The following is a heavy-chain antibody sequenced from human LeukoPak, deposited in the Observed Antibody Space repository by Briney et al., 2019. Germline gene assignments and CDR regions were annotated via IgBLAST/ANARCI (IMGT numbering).Heavy chain of an antibody. CDR2: VYNSGST. V-gene: IGHV4-59*01. CDR3: VRDRELNY. Sequence: SETLSLTCTVSGVSISIYYWSWIRQPPGKGLEWIGYVYNSGSTDYNPSLKSRVTISVDTPKNQFSLKLSSVTAADTAVYYCVRDRELNYWGQGILVTVSS. CDR1: GVSISIYY. J-gene: IGHJ4*02.